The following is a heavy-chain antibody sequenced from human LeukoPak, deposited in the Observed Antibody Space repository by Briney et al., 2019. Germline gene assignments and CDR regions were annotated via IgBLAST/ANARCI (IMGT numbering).Heavy chain of an antibody. V-gene: IGHV3-30*18. J-gene: IGHJ6*02. Sequence: GGSLRLSCAASGFTFSTYVMTWVRQAPGKGLEWVAVISYDGSNKYYADSVKGRFTISRDNSKNTLYLRMNSLRREDTAVYYCAKDRTSGYSGYDDLGMDVWGQGTTVTVSS. CDR3: AKDRTSGYSGYDDLGMDV. D-gene: IGHD5-12*01. CDR2: ISYDGSNK. CDR1: GFTFSTYV.